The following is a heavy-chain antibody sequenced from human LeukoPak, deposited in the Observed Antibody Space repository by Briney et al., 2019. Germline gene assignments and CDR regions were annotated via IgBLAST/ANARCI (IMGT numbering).Heavy chain of an antibody. CDR1: GGSLSSYY. J-gene: IGHJ4*02. D-gene: IGHD6-13*01. Sequence: PSETLSLTCTVSGGSLSSYYWSWIRQPPGKALEWIGYVSYSGSTKYSPSLKSRVTISVDTSKNQFSLYLSSVTAADTAVYYCARDGVAAEPRGFDYWGQGTLVTVSS. CDR3: ARDGVAAEPRGFDY. V-gene: IGHV4-4*08. CDR2: VSYSGST.